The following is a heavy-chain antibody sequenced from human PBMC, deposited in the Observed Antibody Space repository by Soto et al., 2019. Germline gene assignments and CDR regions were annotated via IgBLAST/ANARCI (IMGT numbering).Heavy chain of an antibody. D-gene: IGHD2-2*02. CDR1: GGSISSGDYH. CDR2: IYDSGST. V-gene: IGHV4-30-4*01. Sequence: PSETLSLTCTVSGGSISSGDYHGSWIRQPPGKGLEWIGYIYDSGSTSYTPSLKSRVTISVDTSKNQFSLRLSSVTAADTAVYFCASSLNCYTCEGQANYYYYGMDVWGQGTTVTVSS. CDR3: ASSLNCYTCEGQANYYYYGMDV. J-gene: IGHJ6*02.